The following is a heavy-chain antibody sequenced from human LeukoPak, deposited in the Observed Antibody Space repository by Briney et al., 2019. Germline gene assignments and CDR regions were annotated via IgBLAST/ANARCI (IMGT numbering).Heavy chain of an antibody. D-gene: IGHD3-22*01. CDR1: GGSFSGYY. CDR3: ARDSSGYYY. Sequence: KASETLSLTCAVYGGSFSGYYWSWIRQPPGKGLEWIGEINHSGSTNHNPSLKSRVTISVDTSKNQFSLKLSSVTAADTAVYYCARDSSGYYYWGQGTLVTVSS. CDR2: INHSGST. V-gene: IGHV4-34*01. J-gene: IGHJ4*02.